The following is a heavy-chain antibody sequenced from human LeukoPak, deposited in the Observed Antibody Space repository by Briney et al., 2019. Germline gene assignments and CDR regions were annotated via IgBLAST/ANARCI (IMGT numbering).Heavy chain of an antibody. D-gene: IGHD1-26*01. V-gene: IGHV4-4*07. J-gene: IGHJ4*02. CDR2: IHPSGNY. CDR1: GGSITTYY. Sequence: SETLSLTCTVSGGSITTYYWSYIRQPAGKGLEWIGLIHPSGNYNSNPSLKSRVSMSVDTSKNQFSLKLSSLTAADTAVYYCAREEVGATWGVFDYWGQGTLVTVSS. CDR3: AREEVGATWGVFDY.